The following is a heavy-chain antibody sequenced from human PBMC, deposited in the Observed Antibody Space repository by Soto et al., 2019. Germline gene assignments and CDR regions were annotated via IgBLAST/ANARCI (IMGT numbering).Heavy chain of an antibody. CDR3: GRGVDPVRGGVDY. CDR2: IYYSGPT. V-gene: IGHV4-31*03. Sequence: QVQLQESGPGLVKPSQTLSLTCSVSGGSISSGDYYWTWIRQHPGKGLEWIGYIYYSGPTYYNPSRQSRLTLSLYTSNNQFSLQLPSVTAADTAVYYCGRGVDPVRGGVDYWGPGTLVTVSS. CDR1: GGSISSGDYY. J-gene: IGHJ4*02. D-gene: IGHD3-10*01.